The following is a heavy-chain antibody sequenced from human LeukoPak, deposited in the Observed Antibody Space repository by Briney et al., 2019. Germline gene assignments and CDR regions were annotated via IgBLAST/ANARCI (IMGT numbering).Heavy chain of an antibody. D-gene: IGHD3-16*02. V-gene: IGHV3-11*05. J-gene: IGHJ4*02. Sequence: PGGSLRLSCAASGFTFSNHYMSWIRQAPGQGLEWISYISSSSSYTNDADSVKGRFTISRDNARNSLYLQLNSLRAEDTAVYYCAREAYDHVWGSYRYVDSWGQGTLVTVSS. CDR2: ISSSSSYT. CDR1: GFTFSNHY. CDR3: AREAYDHVWGSYRYVDS.